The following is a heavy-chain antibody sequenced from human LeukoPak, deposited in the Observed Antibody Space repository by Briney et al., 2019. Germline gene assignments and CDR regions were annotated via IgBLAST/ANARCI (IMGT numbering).Heavy chain of an antibody. Sequence: SETLSLTCAVYGGSFCGYYWSWIRQPPGKGLEWIGEINHSGSTNYNPSLKSRVTISVDTSKNQFSLKLSSVTAADTAVYYCARGDYVWGSSHNFDYWGQGTLVTVSS. D-gene: IGHD3-16*01. CDR1: GGSFCGYY. J-gene: IGHJ4*02. V-gene: IGHV4-34*01. CDR3: ARGDYVWGSSHNFDY. CDR2: INHSGST.